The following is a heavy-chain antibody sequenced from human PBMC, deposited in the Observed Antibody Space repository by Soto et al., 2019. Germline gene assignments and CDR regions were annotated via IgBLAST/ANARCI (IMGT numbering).Heavy chain of an antibody. CDR1: GFTFSNAW. D-gene: IGHD4-17*01. CDR2: IKSKTDGGTT. J-gene: IGHJ3*02. CDR3: TTDPHVGDSNQDDAFDI. Sequence: GGSLRLSCAASGFTFSNAWMSWVRQAPGKGLEWVGRIKSKTDGGTTDYDAPVKSRITISRDDSKNKLYLQMNSLKTEDTSVYYCTTDPHVGDSNQDDAFDIWGQGTMVTVSS. V-gene: IGHV3-15*01.